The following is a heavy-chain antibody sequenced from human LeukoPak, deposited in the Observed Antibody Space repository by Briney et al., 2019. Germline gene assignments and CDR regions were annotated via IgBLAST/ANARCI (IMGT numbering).Heavy chain of an antibody. J-gene: IGHJ3*02. CDR3: ARPFTWPAAFDI. CDR2: IYYSGST. Sequence: SETLSLTCTVSGGSISSYYWSWIRQPPGKGLEWIGYIYYSGSTNYNPSLKSRVTISVDTSKNQFSLKLSSVTAADTAVYYCARPFTWPAAFDIWGQGTMVTVSS. V-gene: IGHV4-59*08. CDR1: GGSISSYY.